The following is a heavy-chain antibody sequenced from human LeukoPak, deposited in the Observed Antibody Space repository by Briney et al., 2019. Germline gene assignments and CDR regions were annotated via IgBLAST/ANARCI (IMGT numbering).Heavy chain of an antibody. Sequence: GGSLRLSCSASGFSFSSYGMSWVRQAPGKGLEWVSYISSSGSTIYYADSVKGRFTISRDNAKNSLYLQMNSLRAEDTAVYYCAELGITMIGGVWGKGTTVTISS. CDR3: AELGITMIGGV. V-gene: IGHV3-48*04. CDR1: GFSFSSYG. J-gene: IGHJ6*04. CDR2: ISSSGSTI. D-gene: IGHD3-10*02.